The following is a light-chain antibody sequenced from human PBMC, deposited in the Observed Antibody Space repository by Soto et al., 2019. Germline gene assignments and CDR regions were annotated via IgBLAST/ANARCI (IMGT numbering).Light chain of an antibody. CDR2: KAS. Sequence: DIQMTQSPSTLSASVGDRVTITCRASQSISSWLAWYQQKPGKAPKLLIYKASSLESGVPSRFSGSGSGTEFTLTISSLQPDDFATYYCQQYNSYRLTFGGGTNVEIK. J-gene: IGKJ4*01. CDR1: QSISSW. CDR3: QQYNSYRLT. V-gene: IGKV1-5*03.